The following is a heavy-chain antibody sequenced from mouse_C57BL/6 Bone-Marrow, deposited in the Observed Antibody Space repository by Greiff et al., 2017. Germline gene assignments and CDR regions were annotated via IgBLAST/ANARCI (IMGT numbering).Heavy chain of an antibody. CDR1: GYAFSSSW. CDR3: ARWKSQGAY. J-gene: IGHJ3*01. Sequence: QVQLQQSGPELVKPGASVKISCKASGYAFSSSWMNWVKQRPGKGLEWIGRIYTGDGDTNYNGKFKGKATLTADKSSSTASMKLSSLTSEDSAVYFCARWKSQGAYWDKETLVTVSA. V-gene: IGHV1-82*01. CDR2: IYTGDGDT.